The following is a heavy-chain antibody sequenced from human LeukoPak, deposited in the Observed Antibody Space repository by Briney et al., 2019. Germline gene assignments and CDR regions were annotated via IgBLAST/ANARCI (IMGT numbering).Heavy chain of an antibody. CDR2: INPNSGGT. Sequence: ASVKVSCKASGYTFTGYYMHWVRQAPGQGLEWMGWINPNSGGTNYAQKFQGRVTMTRDTSISTAYMELSRLRSDDTAVYYCARADSNYPYDAFDIWGQGTMVTVSA. CDR1: GYTFTGYY. J-gene: IGHJ3*02. CDR3: ARADSNYPYDAFDI. V-gene: IGHV1-2*02. D-gene: IGHD4-11*01.